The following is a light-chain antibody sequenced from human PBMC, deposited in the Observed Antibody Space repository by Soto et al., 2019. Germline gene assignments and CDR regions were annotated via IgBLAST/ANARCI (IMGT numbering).Light chain of an antibody. CDR3: QQSYTTPWT. CDR2: GAS. Sequence: DIQMAQSPSSLSASVGDRVTITCRANQSVSTYLNWYQQKPGRAPKLLIYGASSLQSGVPSRFSGSGSGTDFTLTISSLQPEDFATYHCQQSYTTPWTFGQGTKVEI. V-gene: IGKV1-39*01. CDR1: QSVSTY. J-gene: IGKJ1*01.